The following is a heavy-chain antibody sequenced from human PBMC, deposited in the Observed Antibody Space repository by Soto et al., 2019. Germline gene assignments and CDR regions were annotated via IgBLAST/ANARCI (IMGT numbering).Heavy chain of an antibody. CDR1: GFSLSTSGVG. J-gene: IGHJ4*02. CDR2: IYWNDDK. D-gene: IGHD3-10*01. Sequence: QITLKESGPTLVKPTQTLTLTCTFSGFSLSTSGVGVGWIRQPPGKALEWLALIYWNDDKRYSPSLKSRLTITKDTSKNQVALTMTNMDPVDTATYYCAHRRAMVRGVMFDYWGQGTLVTVSS. V-gene: IGHV2-5*01. CDR3: AHRRAMVRGVMFDY.